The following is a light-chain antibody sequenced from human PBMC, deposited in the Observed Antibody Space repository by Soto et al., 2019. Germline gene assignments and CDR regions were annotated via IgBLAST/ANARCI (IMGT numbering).Light chain of an antibody. J-gene: IGLJ2*01. CDR3: AAWDDSLNGPL. CDR1: TSNIGSNT. Sequence: QSALTQPPSASGTPGQRVTISCSGSTSNIGSNTVNWYQQLPGAAPKLLIYGNHQRPSGIPDRFSGSKSDTSASLAISGLQSDDEADYYCAAWDDSLNGPLFGGGTKLTVL. V-gene: IGLV1-44*01. CDR2: GNH.